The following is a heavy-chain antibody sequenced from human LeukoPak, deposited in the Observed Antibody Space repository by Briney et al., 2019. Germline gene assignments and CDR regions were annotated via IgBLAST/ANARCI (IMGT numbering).Heavy chain of an antibody. CDR2: ISSGSGYI. CDR3: ARDGEGTSLSFFDY. V-gene: IGHV3-21*01. J-gene: IGHJ4*02. D-gene: IGHD3-10*01. Sequence: PGGSLRLSCAASGFTFSGYSLNWVRQAPGKGLEWVSSISSGSGYIYYADSVKGRFTISRDNAKTSLYLQMNSLRAEDTAAYYCARDGEGTSLSFFDYWGLGTLVTVSA. CDR1: GFTFSGYS.